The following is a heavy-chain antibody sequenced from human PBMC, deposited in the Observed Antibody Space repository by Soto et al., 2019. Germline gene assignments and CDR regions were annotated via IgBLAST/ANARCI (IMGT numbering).Heavy chain of an antibody. J-gene: IGHJ4*02. CDR1: GFTFSYYS. CDR2: IKSNGRSK. CDR3: ATXSSRYDSTNYFYSYFDY. Sequence: GGSLRLSCAASGFTFSYYSMSWIRQAPGKGLEWVSYIKSNGRSKDYADSVKGRFIVSRDNAKNSLYLQMNSLRAEDTAVYYCATXSSRYDSTNYFYSYFDYWGQGALVTVSS. V-gene: IGHV3-11*01. D-gene: IGHD3-22*01.